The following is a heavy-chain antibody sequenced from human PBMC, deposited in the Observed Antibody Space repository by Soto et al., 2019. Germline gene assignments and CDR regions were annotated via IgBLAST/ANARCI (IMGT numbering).Heavy chain of an antibody. V-gene: IGHV1-2*02. CDR2: INPKSGGT. J-gene: IGHJ4*02. Sequence: APVKVSCKASGDTFTANYIHWVRQAPGQGFEWMGWINPKSGGTKYPQKFQGRVTMTRDTSLSTVYMTLTRLTSDDTAVYYCARWGALSCYYYGYYFGYWGQGTLVT. CDR3: ARWGALSCYYYGYYFGY. D-gene: IGHD3-9*01. CDR1: GDTFTANY.